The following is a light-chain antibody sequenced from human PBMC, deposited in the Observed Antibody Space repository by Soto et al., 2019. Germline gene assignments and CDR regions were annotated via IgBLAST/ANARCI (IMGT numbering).Light chain of an antibody. J-gene: IGKJ1*01. V-gene: IGKV1-5*03. CDR1: QTISSW. CDR3: QHYNSYSEA. Sequence: DIHMTQSPSTLSGSVGDRDTITCRASQTISSWLAWYQQKPGKAPKLLIYKASTLKSGVPSRFSGSGSGTEFTLTISSLQPDDFATYYCQHYNSYSEAFGQGTKVDIK. CDR2: KAS.